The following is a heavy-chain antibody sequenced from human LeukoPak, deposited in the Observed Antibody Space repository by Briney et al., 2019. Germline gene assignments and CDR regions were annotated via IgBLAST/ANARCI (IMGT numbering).Heavy chain of an antibody. D-gene: IGHD6-13*01. V-gene: IGHV3-53*01. J-gene: IGHJ4*02. CDR2: IYSDGST. CDR1: GFTVSSNY. CDR3: ATSGGSNWCFDY. Sequence: GGSLRLSCAASGFTVSSNYMSWVRQGPGKGLEWVSLIYSDGSTFYADSVKGRFTISRDNSKNTLYLQMNSLRAEDTAVYYCATSGGSNWCFDYWGQGTLVTVSS.